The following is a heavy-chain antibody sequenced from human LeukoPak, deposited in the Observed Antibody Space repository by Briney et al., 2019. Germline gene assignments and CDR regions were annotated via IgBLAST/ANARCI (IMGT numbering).Heavy chain of an antibody. J-gene: IGHJ5*02. D-gene: IGHD1-1*01. CDR2: IYHSGST. V-gene: IGHV4-38-2*02. Sequence: SETLSLTCTVSGYSISSGYYWGWIRQPPGKGLEWIGSIYHSGSTYYNPSLKSRVTILVDTSKNQFSLKLSSVTAADTAVYYCARTGGKTGTHNWFDPWGQGTLVTVSS. CDR1: GYSISSGYY. CDR3: ARTGGKTGTHNWFDP.